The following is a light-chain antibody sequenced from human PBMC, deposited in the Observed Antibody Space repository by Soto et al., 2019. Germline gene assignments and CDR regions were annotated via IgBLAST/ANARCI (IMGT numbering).Light chain of an antibody. J-gene: IGKJ4*01. V-gene: IGKV1-27*01. CDR1: QGIKNY. CDR2: AAS. Sequence: DIQVTQYPSSLSASVGDRVTITCRASQGIKNYLAWYQQKPGEIPKLLIYAASTLESGIPPRFSGSGSRTDFTLTINNLQPEDVATYYCQSYYDAPFTFGRGTKVEIK. CDR3: QSYYDAPFT.